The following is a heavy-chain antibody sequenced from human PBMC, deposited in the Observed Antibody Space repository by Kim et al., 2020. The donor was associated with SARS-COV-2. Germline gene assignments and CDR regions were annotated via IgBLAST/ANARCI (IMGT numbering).Heavy chain of an antibody. V-gene: IGHV3-23*01. Sequence: GGSLRLSCAASGFTFSSYAMSWVRQAPGKGLEWVSAISGSGGSTYYADSVKGRFTISRDNSKNTLYLQMNSLRAEDTAVYYCAKDPYKYYYGSGRYYISWNFDYWGQGILVTVSS. CDR1: GFTFSSYA. CDR3: AKDPYKYYYGSGRYYISWNFDY. J-gene: IGHJ4*02. CDR2: ISGSGGST. D-gene: IGHD3-10*01.